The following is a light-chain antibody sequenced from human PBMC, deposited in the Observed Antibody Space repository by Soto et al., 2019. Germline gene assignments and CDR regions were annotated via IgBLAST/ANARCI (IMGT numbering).Light chain of an antibody. Sequence: EIVLTQSPGTLSLSPGERATLSCRASQSVSSSYLAWYQQKPGQAPRLLIYGASSRATGIPDRFSGSGSGTDFTLTISRLEPEDFAVYYCQQYGSSLRTFGQWTNVEIK. CDR2: GAS. CDR1: QSVSSSY. CDR3: QQYGSSLRT. J-gene: IGKJ1*01. V-gene: IGKV3-20*01.